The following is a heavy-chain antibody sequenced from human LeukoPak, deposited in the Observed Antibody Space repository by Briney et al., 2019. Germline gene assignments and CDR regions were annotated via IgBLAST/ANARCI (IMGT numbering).Heavy chain of an antibody. Sequence: SGPTLVKPTQTLTLTCTFSGFSLSTSREGVGWIRQPPGKALEWLALIYWNDEKRYSPSLKNRLTITKDTSKNQVDLTMTNMDPVDTATYYCAHSPEAPDVWGQGTTVTVAS. CDR2: IYWNDEK. V-gene: IGHV2-5*01. CDR1: GFSLSTSREG. J-gene: IGHJ6*02. CDR3: AHSPEAPDV.